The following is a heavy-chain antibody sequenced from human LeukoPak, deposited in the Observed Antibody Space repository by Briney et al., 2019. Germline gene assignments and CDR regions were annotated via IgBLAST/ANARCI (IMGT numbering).Heavy chain of an antibody. D-gene: IGHD3-22*01. CDR3: AKDTYYYDSSGAELDY. CDR2: ISYDGSNK. CDR1: GFTFSSYG. J-gene: IGHJ4*02. Sequence: PGGSLRLSCAASGFTFSSYGMHWVRQAPGKGLEWVAVISYDGSNKYYADSVKGRFTISRDNSKNTLYLQMNSLRAEDTAVYYCAKDTYYYDSSGAELDYWGQGTLVTVSS. V-gene: IGHV3-30*18.